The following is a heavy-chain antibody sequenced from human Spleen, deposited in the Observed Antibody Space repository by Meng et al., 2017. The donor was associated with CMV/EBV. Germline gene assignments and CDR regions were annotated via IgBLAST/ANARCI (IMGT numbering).Heavy chain of an antibody. CDR3: ARDPVDKADHWFDP. J-gene: IGHJ5*02. D-gene: IGHD5-18*01. CDR2: ISWNSGSI. CDR1: GFTFDDYA. V-gene: IGHV3-9*01. Sequence: GGSLRLSCAASGFTFDDYAMHWVRQAPGKGLEWVSGISWNSGSIGYADSVKGRFTISRDNAKNSLYLQMNSLRVEDTAVYYCARDPVDKADHWFDPWGQGTLVTVSS.